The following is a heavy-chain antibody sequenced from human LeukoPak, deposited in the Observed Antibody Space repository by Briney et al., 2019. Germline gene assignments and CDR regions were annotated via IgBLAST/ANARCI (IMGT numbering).Heavy chain of an antibody. CDR1: GGSISSGGYY. CDR2: IYHSEST. Sequence: PSETLSLTCTVSGGSISSGGYYWSWIRQPPGKGLEWIGYIYHSESTYYNPSLKSRVTISVDRSKNQFSLKLSSVTAADTAVYYCARATYQLLYTNFDYWGQGTLVTVSS. J-gene: IGHJ4*02. V-gene: IGHV4-30-2*01. CDR3: ARATYQLLYTNFDY. D-gene: IGHD2-2*02.